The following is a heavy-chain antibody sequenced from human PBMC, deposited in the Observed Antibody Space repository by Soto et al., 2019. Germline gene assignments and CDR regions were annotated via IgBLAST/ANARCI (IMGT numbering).Heavy chain of an antibody. V-gene: IGHV1-69*12. D-gene: IGHD5-18*01. Sequence: QVQLVQSGAEVKKPGSSVKVSCKASGGTFSSYAISWVRQAPGQGLEWMGGIIPIFGTANYAQKFQGRVTITAEESTSTAYMELSSLRSEDTAVYYCARGGDTAMGDYYYYGMDVWGQGTTVTVSS. J-gene: IGHJ6*02. CDR2: IIPIFGTA. CDR1: GGTFSSYA. CDR3: ARGGDTAMGDYYYYGMDV.